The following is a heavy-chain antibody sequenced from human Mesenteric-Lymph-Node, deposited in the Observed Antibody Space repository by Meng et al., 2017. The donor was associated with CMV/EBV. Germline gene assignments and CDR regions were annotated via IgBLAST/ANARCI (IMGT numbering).Heavy chain of an antibody. CDR2: ISYHGSNK. CDR1: GFTFSNSG. V-gene: IGHV3-30-3*01. Sequence: GESLKISCAASGFTFSNSGMHWVRQAPGKGLEWLAAISYHGSNKYYADSVKGRFTISRDNSKNTLYLQMNSLRVEDTAVYYCARGQTYYYDDSDYPLDHWGQGTLVTVSS. D-gene: IGHD3-22*01. J-gene: IGHJ4*02. CDR3: ARGQTYYYDDSDYPLDH.